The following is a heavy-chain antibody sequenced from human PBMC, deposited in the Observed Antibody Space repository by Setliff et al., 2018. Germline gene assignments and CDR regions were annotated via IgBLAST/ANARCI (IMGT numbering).Heavy chain of an antibody. V-gene: IGHV4-34*01. CDR3: ARDGGNGYGVDAYAGGGFDI. J-gene: IGHJ3*02. CDR2: INHSGTT. CDR1: GGTFSDYY. D-gene: IGHD5-18*01. Sequence: PSETLSLTCTAYGGTFSDYYWTWIRQPPGKGLEWIGEINHSGTTNYNPSLKSRVTMSVDTSKNQFSLKLSSVTAADTAVYYCARDGGNGYGVDAYAGGGFDIWGQGTMVTVSS.